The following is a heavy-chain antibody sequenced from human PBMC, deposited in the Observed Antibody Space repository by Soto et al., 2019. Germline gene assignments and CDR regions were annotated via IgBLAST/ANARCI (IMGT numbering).Heavy chain of an antibody. CDR1: GGSFSGWH. CDR2: ASHTGGT. D-gene: IGHD1-1*01. CDR3: ARSRNLDV. Sequence: QVQVQQWGAGLLKFSETLSLTCAVNGGSFSGWHWNWIRQPRGKGLEWIGEASHTGGTNYNPSLESRVTISVDRSRNQLSLKLTSVSAADTAVYYCARSRNLDVWGPGTTVIVSS. V-gene: IGHV4-34*01. J-gene: IGHJ6*02.